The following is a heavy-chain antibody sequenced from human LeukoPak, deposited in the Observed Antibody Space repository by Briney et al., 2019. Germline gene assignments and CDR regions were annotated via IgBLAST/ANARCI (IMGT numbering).Heavy chain of an antibody. CDR3: ARTYAYDATGDRGH. J-gene: IGHJ4*02. V-gene: IGHV3-7*01. CDR2: INPDGSEK. CDR1: RFTFNKYY. Sequence: GGSLRLSCVASRFTFNKYYMSWVRQAPGKELQWAANINPDGSEKYYVDSVKGRFTISRDNAKNSLYLQMNSLRAEDTAVYYCARTYAYDATGDRGHWGQGTLVTVSS. D-gene: IGHD3-16*01.